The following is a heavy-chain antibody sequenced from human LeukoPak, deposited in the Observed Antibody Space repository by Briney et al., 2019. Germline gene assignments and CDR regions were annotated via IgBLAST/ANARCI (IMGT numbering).Heavy chain of an antibody. Sequence: PSETLSLTCTVSGGSISRYYWSWIRQPPGKGLECIGYIYYSGSTNYNPSLKSRVTISVDTSKNQFSLKLSSVTAADTAVYYCARVMYSSGWYVLDYWGQGTLVTVSS. D-gene: IGHD6-19*01. CDR2: IYYSGST. CDR3: ARVMYSSGWYVLDY. J-gene: IGHJ4*02. V-gene: IGHV4-59*01. CDR1: GGSISRYY.